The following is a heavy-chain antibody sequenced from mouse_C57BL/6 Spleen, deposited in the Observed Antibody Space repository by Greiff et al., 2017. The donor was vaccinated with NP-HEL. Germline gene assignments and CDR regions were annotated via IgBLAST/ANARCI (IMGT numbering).Heavy chain of an antibody. CDR1: GYTFTDYE. V-gene: IGHV1-15*01. D-gene: IGHD2-4*01. J-gene: IGHJ1*03. CDR2: IDPETGGT. CDR3: TRGGLPGYFDV. Sequence: VQLQQSGAELVRPGASVTLSCKASGYTFTDYEMHWVKQTPVHGLEWIGAIDPETGGTAYNQKFKGKAILTADKSSSTAYMELRSLTSEDSAVSCCTRGGLPGYFDVWGTGTTVTVSS.